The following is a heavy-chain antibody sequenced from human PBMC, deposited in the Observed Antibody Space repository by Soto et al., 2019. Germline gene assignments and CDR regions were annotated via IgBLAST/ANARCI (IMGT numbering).Heavy chain of an antibody. V-gene: IGHV3-48*02. J-gene: IGHJ4*02. CDR3: ARDPNSGYYRSYYFDY. D-gene: IGHD3-22*01. Sequence: GGSLRLSCAASGFTFSSYSMNWVRQAPGKGLEWVSYISSSSSTIYYADSVKGRFTISRDNAKNSLYLQMNSLRDEDTAVYYCARDPNSGYYRSYYFDYWGQGTLVTVSS. CDR1: GFTFSSYS. CDR2: ISSSSSTI.